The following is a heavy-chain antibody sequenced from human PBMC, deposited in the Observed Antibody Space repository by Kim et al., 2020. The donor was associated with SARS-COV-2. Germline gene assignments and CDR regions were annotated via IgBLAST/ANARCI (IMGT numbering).Heavy chain of an antibody. CDR1: GFTFSSYG. CDR3: ARDRYDSSGYSEGYDY. J-gene: IGHJ4*02. V-gene: IGHV3-33*08. D-gene: IGHD3-22*01. Sequence: GGSLRLSCAASGFTFSSYGMHWVRQAPGKGLEWVAVIWYDGSNKYYADSVKGRFTISRDNSKNTLYLQMNSLRAEDTAVYYCARDRYDSSGYSEGYDYWGQGTLVTVSA. CDR2: IWYDGSNK.